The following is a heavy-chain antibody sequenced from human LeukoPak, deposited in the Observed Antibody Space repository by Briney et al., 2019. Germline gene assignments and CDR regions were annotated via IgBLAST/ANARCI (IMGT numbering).Heavy chain of an antibody. V-gene: IGHV3-66*01. CDR1: GFTVSSNY. D-gene: IGHD2-21*02. Sequence: GGSLRLSCAASGFTVSSNYMSWVRQAPGKGLEWVSVIYSGGSTYYADSVKGRFTISRDNSKNTLYLQMNSLRAEDTAVYYCARVQGVVTTIDYWGQGTLVTVSS. CDR3: ARVQGVVTTIDY. J-gene: IGHJ4*02. CDR2: IYSGGST.